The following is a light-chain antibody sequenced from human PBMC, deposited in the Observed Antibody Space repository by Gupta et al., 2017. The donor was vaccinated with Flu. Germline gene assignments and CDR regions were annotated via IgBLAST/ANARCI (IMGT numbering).Light chain of an antibody. CDR2: WAS. V-gene: IGKV4-1*01. CDR1: QSVLYSSDNKNY. CDR3: QQYYSSPWT. J-gene: IGKJ1*01. Sequence: DIVMTQSLDSLAVSLGERATINCKSSQSVLYSSDNKNYLAWYQQKPGQPPKLLISWASYRESGVPDRFSGSGSGTDFTLTISSLQAEDVAVYCCQQYYSSPWTFGQGTKVEIK.